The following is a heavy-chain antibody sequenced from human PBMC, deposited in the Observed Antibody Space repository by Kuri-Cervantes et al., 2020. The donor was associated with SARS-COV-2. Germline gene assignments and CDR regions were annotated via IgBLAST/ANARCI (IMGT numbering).Heavy chain of an antibody. V-gene: IGHV1-2*02. CDR2: INVNNRAT. CDR1: GYSFTSYY. D-gene: IGHD5-18*01. CDR3: ASRRGYSYGIAVGDAFDI. J-gene: IGHJ3*02. Sequence: ASVKVSCKASGYSFTSYYINWVRQAPGQGLEWMGWINVNNRATSYAQKFQGRVTMTRDTSVLTAYMELSSLRSDDTAVFYCASRRGYSYGIAVGDAFDIWGQGTMVTVSS.